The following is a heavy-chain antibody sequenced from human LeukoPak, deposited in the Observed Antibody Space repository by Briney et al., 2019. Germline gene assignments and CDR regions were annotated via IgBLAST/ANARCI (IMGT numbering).Heavy chain of an antibody. V-gene: IGHV1-2*02. J-gene: IGHJ4*02. CDR3: ARDELAAAGTHY. CDR1: GYTFTGDY. D-gene: IGHD6-13*01. Sequence: ASVKLSCKASGYTFTGDYMHCVRQAPGQGLEWMGWINPNSGGTNYAQKFQGRVTMTRDTSISTAYMELSRLRSDDTAVYYCARDELAAAGTHYWGQGTLVTVSS. CDR2: INPNSGGT.